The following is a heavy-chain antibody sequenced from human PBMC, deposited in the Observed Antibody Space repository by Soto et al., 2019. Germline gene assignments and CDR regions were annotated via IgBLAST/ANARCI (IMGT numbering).Heavy chain of an antibody. CDR3: ARSTMVRGVPSSLLYYYYYGMDV. CDR2: IYYSGST. J-gene: IGHJ6*02. D-gene: IGHD3-10*01. V-gene: IGHV4-31*03. CDR1: GVSISSGGYY. Sequence: TSETLSLTCTVSGVSISSGGYYWSWIRQHPGKGLEWIGYIYYSGSTYYNPSLKSRVTISVDTSKNQFSLKLSSVTAADTAVYYCARSTMVRGVPSSLLYYYYYGMDVWGQGTTVTVSS.